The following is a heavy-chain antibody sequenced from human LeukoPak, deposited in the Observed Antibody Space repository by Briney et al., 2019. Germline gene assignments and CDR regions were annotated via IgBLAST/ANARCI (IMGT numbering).Heavy chain of an antibody. CDR3: ARDFRADYYDSSGYYPLDAFDI. CDR2: ISGRTPTI. V-gene: IGHV3-48*01. CDR1: GFTFSPYS. D-gene: IGHD3-22*01. J-gene: IGHJ3*02. Sequence: GGSLRLSCVVSGFTFSPYSMNWVRQAPGKGLEWVAYISGRTPTIYYADSVYGRFTISRDNAKNSLYLQMNSLRAEDTAVYYCARDFRADYYDSSGYYPLDAFDIWGQGTMVTVSS.